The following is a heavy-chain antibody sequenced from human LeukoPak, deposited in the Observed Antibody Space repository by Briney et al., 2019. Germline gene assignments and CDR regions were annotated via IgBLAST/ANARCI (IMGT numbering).Heavy chain of an antibody. J-gene: IGHJ1*01. CDR3: ASSAQFVVVPAAKSALRAGQYFQH. D-gene: IGHD2-2*01. CDR1: GGSIIGYY. Sequence: SETLSLTCTVSGGSIIGYYWSWIRQSPGKGLEFIGYLHYSGTTNYNPSLKSRVTISVDTSKNQFSLRLSSVTAADTAVYYCASSAQFVVVPAAKSALRAGQYFQHWGQGTLVTVSS. V-gene: IGHV4-59*01. CDR2: LHYSGTT.